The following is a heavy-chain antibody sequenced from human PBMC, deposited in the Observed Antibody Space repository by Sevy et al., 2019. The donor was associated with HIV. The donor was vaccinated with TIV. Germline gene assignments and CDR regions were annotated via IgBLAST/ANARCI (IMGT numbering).Heavy chain of an antibody. V-gene: IGHV3-23*01. CDR2: ISGTGGSGDKT. J-gene: IGHJ4*02. D-gene: IGHD3-22*01. CDR3: ARKYDSSGYFDY. CDR1: GFTFRNYA. Sequence: GGSLRLSCAASGFTFRNYAMNWVRQAPGKGLEWVSGISGTGGSGDKTNYAGSVKGRFTISRDDSKNSLYLQSNTLRAEDTAIYYCARKYDSSGYFDYWGQGTLVTVSS.